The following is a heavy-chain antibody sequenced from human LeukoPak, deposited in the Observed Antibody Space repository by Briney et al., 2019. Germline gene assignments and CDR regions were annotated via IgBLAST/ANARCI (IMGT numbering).Heavy chain of an antibody. CDR3: SGRYCPGPV. CDR2: IVLDGRDT. D-gene: IGHD2-15*01. Sequence: ASVKVSCKASGYPFSAHHIHWVRQAPGQGLEWMGWIVLDGRDTKYEEKFQDRMTKTVDTSITTAYMELHSLTSDDTAVYYCSGRYCPGPVWGQGTLITASS. V-gene: IGHV1-2*02. J-gene: IGHJ4*02. CDR1: GYPFSAHH.